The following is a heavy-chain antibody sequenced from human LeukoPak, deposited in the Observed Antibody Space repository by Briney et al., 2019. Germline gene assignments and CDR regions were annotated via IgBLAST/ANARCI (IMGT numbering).Heavy chain of an antibody. CDR3: ARDPGITVTTSQKYWYFDP. J-gene: IGHJ2*01. Sequence: SETLSLTCTVSGGSISSSSYYWGWIRQPPGKGLEWIGSIYYSGSTYYNPSLKSRVTISVDTSKNQFSLKLSSVTAADTAVYYCARDPGITVTTSQKYWYFDPWGRGTLVTVSS. D-gene: IGHD4-17*01. CDR1: GGSISSSSYY. V-gene: IGHV4-39*07. CDR2: IYYSGST.